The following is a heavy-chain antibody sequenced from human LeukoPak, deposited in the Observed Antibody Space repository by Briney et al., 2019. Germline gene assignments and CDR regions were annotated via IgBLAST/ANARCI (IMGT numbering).Heavy chain of an antibody. V-gene: IGHV4-59*12. J-gene: IGHJ4*02. D-gene: IGHD3-10*01. CDR3: ARFYYGSGSYYRPHDY. CDR2: IYYSGST. Sequence: SETLSLTCTVSGGSISSYYWSWIRQPPGKGLEWIGYIYYSGSTNYNPSLKSRVTISVDTSKNQFSLKLSSVTAADTAVYYCARFYYGSGSYYRPHDYWGQGTLVTVSS. CDR1: GGSISSYY.